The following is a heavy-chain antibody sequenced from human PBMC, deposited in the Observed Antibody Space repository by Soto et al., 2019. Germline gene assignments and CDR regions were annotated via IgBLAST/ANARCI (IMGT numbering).Heavy chain of an antibody. V-gene: IGHV3-23*01. J-gene: IGHJ6*02. CDR1: GFTFSSYA. D-gene: IGHD3-9*01. CDR2: ISGSGGGT. Sequence: GGSLRLSCAASGFTFSSYAMSWVRQAPGKGLEWVSAISGSGGGTYYADSVKGRFTISRDNSKNTLYLQMNSLRAEDTAVYYCAKEQNYDILTGYYYYDGMDVWGQGTTVTVSS. CDR3: AKEQNYDILTGYYYYDGMDV.